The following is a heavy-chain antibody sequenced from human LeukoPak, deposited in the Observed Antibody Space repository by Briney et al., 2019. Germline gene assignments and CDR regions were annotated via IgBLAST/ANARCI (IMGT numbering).Heavy chain of an antibody. CDR1: GFTFDDYA. Sequence: GGSLRLSCATSGFTFDDYAMHWVRQAPGKGLEWVSLISGGGGSTNYAESVKGRFTISRDNNKNSLYLQLNSLRTEDTAFYYCAKDLGPSGAAWFDPWGHGTLVTVSS. D-gene: IGHD2-15*01. V-gene: IGHV3-43*02. J-gene: IGHJ5*02. CDR2: ISGGGGST. CDR3: AKDLGPSGAAWFDP.